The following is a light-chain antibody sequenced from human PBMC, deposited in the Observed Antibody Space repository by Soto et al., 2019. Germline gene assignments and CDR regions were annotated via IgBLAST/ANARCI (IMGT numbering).Light chain of an antibody. CDR2: LNSDGSH. CDR1: SGLSTST. CDR3: QTWGTGIHWV. Sequence: QLVLTQSPSASASLGASVKLTCTLSSGLSTSTIAWHQQQPEKGPRYLMILNSDGSHSKGDGIPDRFSGSSSGAERYLTISSLQSEDEADYFCQTWGTGIHWVFGGGTKLTVL. J-gene: IGLJ3*02. V-gene: IGLV4-69*01.